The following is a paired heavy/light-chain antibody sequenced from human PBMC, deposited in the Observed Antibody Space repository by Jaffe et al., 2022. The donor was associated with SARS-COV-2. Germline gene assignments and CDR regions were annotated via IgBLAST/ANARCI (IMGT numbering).Light chain of an antibody. Sequence: QTVVTQEPSFSVSPGGTVTLTCGLSSGSVSPSYFPSWYQQTPGQPPRTLIYSTNIRSSGVPDRFSGSILGNKAALTITGAQADDESDYYCVLYMGSDIWVFGGGTKLTVL. CDR2: STN. CDR1: SGSVSPSYF. V-gene: IGLV8-61*01. CDR3: VLYMGSDIWV. J-gene: IGLJ3*02.
Heavy chain of an antibody. CDR3: ARRGRPAAIGAYWFDP. D-gene: IGHD2-2*01. CDR1: GFTFSTYG. Sequence: QVQLVESGGGVVQPGRSLRLSCAASGFTFSTYGMHWVRQAPGKGLEWVAVIWYDGNNKYYADSVKGRFTISRDNSKNTLYLQMNSLRAEDTAVYYCARRGRPAAIGAYWFDPWGQGTLVTVSS. CDR2: IWYDGNNK. J-gene: IGHJ5*02. V-gene: IGHV3-33*01.